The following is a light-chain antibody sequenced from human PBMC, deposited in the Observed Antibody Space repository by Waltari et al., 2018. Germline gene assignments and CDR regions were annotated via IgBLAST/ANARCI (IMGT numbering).Light chain of an antibody. CDR2: DVI. J-gene: IGLJ2*01. CDR1: SSDVGGYNF. CDR3: CSYAGGYTVI. Sequence: QSALTQPRSVSGSPGQSVTISCPGASSDVGGYNFVSWYQHHPDRAPKLIIYDVIKRPSGVPDRFSGSKSGNTASLIISGLQAEDEADFYCCSYAGGYTVIFGGGTQVTVL. V-gene: IGLV2-11*01.